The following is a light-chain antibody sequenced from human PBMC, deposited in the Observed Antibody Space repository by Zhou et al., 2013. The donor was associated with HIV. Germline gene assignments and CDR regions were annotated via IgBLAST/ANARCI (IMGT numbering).Light chain of an antibody. CDR3: QQYGGSPRT. CDR1: QSVGIH. Sequence: EVVMTQSPDTLSVSPGERVTLSCRASQSVGIHLAWYQQKPGQAPRLLIYGASSRATGIPDRFSGSGSGTDFTLTISRLEPEDFAVYYCQQYGGSPRTFGQGTKVEIK. J-gene: IGKJ1*01. V-gene: IGKV3-20*01. CDR2: GAS.